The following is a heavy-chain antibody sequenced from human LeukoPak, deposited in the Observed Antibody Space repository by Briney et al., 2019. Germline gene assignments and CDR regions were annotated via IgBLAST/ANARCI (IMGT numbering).Heavy chain of an antibody. D-gene: IGHD3-22*01. J-gene: IGHJ4*02. CDR1: GGSISSGGDS. CDR3: ARGRASYDSSGGIDY. V-gene: IGHV4-30-2*01. CDR2: IYHSGST. Sequence: SQTLSLTCAVSGGSISSGGDSWSWIRQPPGKGLEWIGYIYHSGSTYYNPSLKSRVTISVDRSKNQFSLKLSSVTAADTAVYYCARGRASYDSSGGIDYWGQGTMVTVSS.